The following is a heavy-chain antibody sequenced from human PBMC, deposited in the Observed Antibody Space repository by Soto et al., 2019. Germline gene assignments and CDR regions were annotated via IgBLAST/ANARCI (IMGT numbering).Heavy chain of an antibody. J-gene: IGHJ3*02. Sequence: QVQLQESGPGLVKPSETLSLTCTVSGGSISSYYWSWIRQPPGKGLEWIGYIYYSGSTNYNPSLKSRVTISVDTSKNQFSLKLSSVTAADTAVYYCARDRSFYDSSGYYFRAFDIWGQGTMVTVSS. V-gene: IGHV4-59*01. D-gene: IGHD3-22*01. CDR2: IYYSGST. CDR1: GGSISSYY. CDR3: ARDRSFYDSSGYYFRAFDI.